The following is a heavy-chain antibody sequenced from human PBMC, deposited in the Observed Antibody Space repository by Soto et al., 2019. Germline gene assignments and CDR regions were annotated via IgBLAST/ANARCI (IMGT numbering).Heavy chain of an antibody. Sequence: ASVKVSCKASGGTFSSYAISWVRQAPGQGLEWMGGIIPIFGTTKYAEKFRGRVSITADESTSTAYVELSSLRSEDTAVYYCAGSFKYGSGTFDAFDIWGRGTMVTVSS. CDR2: IIPIFGTT. D-gene: IGHD3-10*01. J-gene: IGHJ3*02. CDR1: GGTFSSYA. V-gene: IGHV1-69*13. CDR3: AGSFKYGSGTFDAFDI.